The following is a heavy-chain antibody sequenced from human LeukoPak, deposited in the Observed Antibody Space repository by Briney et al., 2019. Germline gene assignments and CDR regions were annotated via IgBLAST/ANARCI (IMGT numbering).Heavy chain of an antibody. V-gene: IGHV3-30*04. CDR1: GFTFSSYA. CDR3: ARDHSSSWYLDY. Sequence: GGSLRLSCAASGFTFSSYAMHWVRQAPGKGLEWVAVISYDGSNKYYADSVKGRFTISRDNSKNTLYLQMNSLRAEDTAVYYCARDHSSSWYLDYWGQGTLVTVSS. D-gene: IGHD6-13*01. CDR2: ISYDGSNK. J-gene: IGHJ4*02.